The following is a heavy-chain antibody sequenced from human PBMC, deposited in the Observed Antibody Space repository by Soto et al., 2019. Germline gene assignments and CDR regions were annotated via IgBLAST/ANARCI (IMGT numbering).Heavy chain of an antibody. J-gene: IGHJ4*02. CDR1: GGSISSSSYY. V-gene: IGHV4-39*01. CDR2: IYYSGST. CDR3: ARSMTTVVTLDY. D-gene: IGHD4-17*01. Sequence: QLQLQESGPGLVKPSETLSLTCTVSGGSISSSSYYWGWIRQPPGKGLEWIGGIYYSGSTYYNPSLKSRVTISVDTSNNQFSLKLSSVTAADTAVYYCARSMTTVVTLDYWGQGTLVTVSS.